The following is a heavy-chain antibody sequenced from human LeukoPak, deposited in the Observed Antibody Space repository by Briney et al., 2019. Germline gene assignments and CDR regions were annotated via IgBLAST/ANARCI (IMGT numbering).Heavy chain of an antibody. CDR3: ATTGSGRTFDY. CDR2: INPSGGST. Sequence: ASVKVSCKASGYTFTNYYMHWVRQAPGRGLEWMGIINPSGGSTKYAQKFQGRVTMTRDTSTSTVYMELSSLRSEDTAVFYCATTGSGRTFDYWGQGTLVTVSS. CDR1: GYTFTNYY. J-gene: IGHJ4*02. V-gene: IGHV1-46*01. D-gene: IGHD6-19*01.